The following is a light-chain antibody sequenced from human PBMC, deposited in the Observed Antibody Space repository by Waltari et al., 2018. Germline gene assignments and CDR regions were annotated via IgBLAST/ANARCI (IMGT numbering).Light chain of an antibody. CDR1: WSNIGAGYD. J-gene: IGLJ2*01. CDR2: GIN. V-gene: IGLV1-40*01. Sequence: QSVLPQPPSVSGAPGQRVTISCTGSWSNIGAGYDVHWYQQLPGKAPTLLIYGINTRPPGVPDRFFGSKSGTSASLAIPGLQPEDEADYYCQSYDTSLGVVFGGGTKLTVL. CDR3: QSYDTSLGVV.